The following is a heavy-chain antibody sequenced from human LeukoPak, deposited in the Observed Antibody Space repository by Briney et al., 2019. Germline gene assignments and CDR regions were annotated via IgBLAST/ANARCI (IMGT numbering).Heavy chain of an antibody. CDR1: GYSFTSYW. D-gene: IGHD2-21*02. V-gene: IGHV5-51*01. Sequence: GESLKISCKGSGYSFTSYWIGWVRQMPGKGLEWMGIIYPGDSDTRYSPSFQGQVTISADKSISTAYRQWSSLKASDTAMYYCARYVTLNYYYYYYMDVWGKGTTVTVSS. J-gene: IGHJ6*03. CDR3: ARYVTLNYYYYYYMDV. CDR2: IYPGDSDT.